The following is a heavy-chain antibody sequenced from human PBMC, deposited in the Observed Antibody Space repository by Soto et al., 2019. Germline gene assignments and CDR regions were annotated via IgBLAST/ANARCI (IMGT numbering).Heavy chain of an antibody. D-gene: IGHD1-1*01. CDR1: GGSISSHN. CDR3: ARFSSGTAAYYFDY. V-gene: IGHV4-59*11. J-gene: IGHJ4*02. CDR2: IYYSGST. Sequence: PAEPLYLTDTISGGSISSHNWSWIRQPPGKGLEWIGYIYYSGSTNYNPSLKSRVTISVDTSKNQFSLKLSSVTAADTAVYYCARFSSGTAAYYFDYWGQGTLVTGSS.